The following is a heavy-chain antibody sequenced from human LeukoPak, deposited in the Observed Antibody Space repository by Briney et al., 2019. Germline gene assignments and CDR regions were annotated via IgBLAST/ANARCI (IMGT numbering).Heavy chain of an antibody. V-gene: IGHV5-51*01. D-gene: IGHD1-26*01. CDR2: IYPGDSDT. CDR3: ARGRYSGTYLSYFDY. Sequence: GESLKISCKGFGYSFTSFWIAWVRQMPGKGLEWMGIIYPGDSDTRYSPSFEGQVTFSADKSISTAYLQWSSLKASDTAMHYCARGRYSGTYLSYFDYWAQGTLVTVSS. CDR1: GYSFTSFW. J-gene: IGHJ4*02.